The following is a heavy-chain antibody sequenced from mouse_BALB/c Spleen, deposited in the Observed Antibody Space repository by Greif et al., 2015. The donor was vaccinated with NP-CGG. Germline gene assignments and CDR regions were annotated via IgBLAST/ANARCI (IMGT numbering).Heavy chain of an antibody. CDR3: ARDKIVGYFDV. CDR1: GYAFTGSN. D-gene: IGHD1-1*01. CDR2: IDPYNGGT. Sequence: EVKLQESGPELVKPGASAKVSRKASGYAFTGSNMYWVKQSHGKSLEWIGYIDPYNGGTTYNQKFKGKATLTVDKSSSTAYMHLNSLTSEDSAVYYCARDKIVGYFDVWGAGTTVTVSS. V-gene: IGHV1S135*01. J-gene: IGHJ1*01.